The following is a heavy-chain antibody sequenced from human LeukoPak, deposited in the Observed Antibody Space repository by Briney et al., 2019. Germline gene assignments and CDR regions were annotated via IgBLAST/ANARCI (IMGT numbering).Heavy chain of an antibody. D-gene: IGHD6-13*01. CDR2: INPYNGHT. CDR3: ARTDIAAAGTFDP. Sequence: ASVKVSCKASGYTFTGYYMHWVRQAPGQGLEWMGWINPYNGHTNYAQKLQGRVTMTTDTSTSTAYMELRSLRSDDTAVYYCARTDIAAAGTFDPWGQGTLVTVSS. CDR1: GYTFTGYY. J-gene: IGHJ5*02. V-gene: IGHV1-18*04.